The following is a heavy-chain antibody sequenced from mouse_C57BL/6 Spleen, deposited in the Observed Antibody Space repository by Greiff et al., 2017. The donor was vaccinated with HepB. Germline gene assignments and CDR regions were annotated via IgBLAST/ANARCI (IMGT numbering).Heavy chain of an antibody. CDR3: ARGSSYWYWYFDV. J-gene: IGHJ1*03. CDR2: INPSNGGT. Sequence: QVQLQQPGTELVKPGASVKLSCKASGYTFTSYWMHWVKQRPGQGLEWIGNINPSNGGTNYNEKFKSKATLTVDKSSSTAYMQLSSLTSEDAAVYYCARGSSYWYWYFDVWGTGTTVTVSS. CDR1: GYTFTSYW. V-gene: IGHV1-53*01. D-gene: IGHD1-1*01.